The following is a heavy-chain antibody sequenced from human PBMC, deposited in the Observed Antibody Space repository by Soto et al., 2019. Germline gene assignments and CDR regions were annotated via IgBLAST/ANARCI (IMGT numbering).Heavy chain of an antibody. CDR1: GFTFSSYA. V-gene: IGHV3-23*01. CDR3: AKGPIYGDYVPYYFDY. Sequence: GGSLRLSCAASGFTFSSYAMSWVRQAPGKGLEWVSAISGSGGSTYYADSVKGRFTISRDNSKNTLYLQMNSLRAEDTAVYYCAKGPIYGDYVPYYFDYWGQGTLVTVSS. D-gene: IGHD4-17*01. CDR2: ISGSGGST. J-gene: IGHJ4*02.